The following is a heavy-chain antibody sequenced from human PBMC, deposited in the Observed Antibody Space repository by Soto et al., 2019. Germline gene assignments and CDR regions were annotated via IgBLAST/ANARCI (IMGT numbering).Heavy chain of an antibody. CDR3: ARHTVTTGFNYMDV. V-gene: IGHV2-70*11. CDR1: GFSLSTSGMC. D-gene: IGHD4-17*01. CDR2: IDWDDDK. J-gene: IGHJ6*03. Sequence: KSGPTLVNPTQTLTLTCTFSGFSLSTSGMCASWIRQPPGKALEWLARIDWDDDKYYSTSLKTRLTISKDTSKNQVVLTMTNMDPVDTATYYCARHTVTTGFNYMDVWSKGTTVTVSS.